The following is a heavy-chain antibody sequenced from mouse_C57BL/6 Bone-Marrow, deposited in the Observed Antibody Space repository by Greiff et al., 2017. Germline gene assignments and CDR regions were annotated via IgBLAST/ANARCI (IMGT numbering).Heavy chain of an antibody. D-gene: IGHD2-3*01. V-gene: IGHV1-58*01. CDR2: IYIGNGYT. CDR1: GYTFTSYG. Sequence: EVQLQESGAELVRPGSSVKMSCKTSGYTFTSYGINWVKQRPGQGLEWIGYIYIGNGYTEYNEKFKGKATLTSDTPSSTAYMQLSSLTSEDSAIYFCARSEDRPIYDGYYWYFDVWGTGTTVTVSS. J-gene: IGHJ1*03. CDR3: ARSEDRPIYDGYYWYFDV.